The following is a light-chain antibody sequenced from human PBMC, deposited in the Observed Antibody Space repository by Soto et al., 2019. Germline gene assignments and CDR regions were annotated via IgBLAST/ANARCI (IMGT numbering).Light chain of an antibody. J-gene: IGLJ1*01. Sequence: QSALTQPPSASGSPGQSVTISCTGTSSDVGGYDYVSWYQQHPGKAPKLMIYEVTIRPSGVSERFSGSKSGNTASPTVSGLQAEDEADYYCSSYTGGNPSYVFGTGTKVTVL. CDR1: SSDVGGYDY. V-gene: IGLV2-8*01. CDR3: SSYTGGNPSYV. CDR2: EVT.